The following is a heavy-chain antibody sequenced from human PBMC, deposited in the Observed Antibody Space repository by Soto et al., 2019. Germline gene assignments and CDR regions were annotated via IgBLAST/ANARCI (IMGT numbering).Heavy chain of an antibody. J-gene: IGHJ4*02. D-gene: IGHD1-26*01. V-gene: IGHV3-30-3*01. CDR1: GFTFSSYA. CDR3: ARDGPGAGYFDY. CDR2: ISYDGSNK. Sequence: QVQLVESGGGVVQPGRSLRLSCAASGFTFSSYAMHWVRQAPGKGLEWVAVISYDGSNKYYADSVKGRFTISRDNSKNTLYLQMNSLRAEDTAVYYCARDGPGAGYFDYWGQGTLVTVSS.